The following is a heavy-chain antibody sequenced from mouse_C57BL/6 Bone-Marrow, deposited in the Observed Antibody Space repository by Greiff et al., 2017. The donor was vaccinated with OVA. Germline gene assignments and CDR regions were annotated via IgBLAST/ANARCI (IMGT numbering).Heavy chain of an antibody. J-gene: IGHJ3*01. CDR1: GYTFTSYG. D-gene: IGHD2-5*01. CDR2: IYPRSGNT. V-gene: IGHV1-81*01. CDR3: ARFELYYSNYRAWFAY. Sequence: VQGVESGAELARPGASVKLSCKASGYTFTSYGISWVKQRTGQGLEWIGEIYPRSGNTYYNEKFKGKATLTADKSSSTAYMELRSLTSEDSAVYFCARFELYYSNYRAWFAYWGQGTLVTVSA.